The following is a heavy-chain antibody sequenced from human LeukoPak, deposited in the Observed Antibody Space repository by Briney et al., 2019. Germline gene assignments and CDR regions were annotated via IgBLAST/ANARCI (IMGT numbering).Heavy chain of an antibody. CDR2: ISSNSENR. CDR1: GFTFDDYA. CDR3: ARGRPLGANFWVY. Sequence: PGGSLRLSCAASGFTFDDYAMHWVRQAPGKGLEWVSGISSNSENRGYAESVKGRFTISRDDAKNSLFLQMNSLRAEDTAVYYCARGRPLGANFWVYWGQGTLVTVSS. D-gene: IGHD3-16*01. J-gene: IGHJ4*02. V-gene: IGHV3-9*01.